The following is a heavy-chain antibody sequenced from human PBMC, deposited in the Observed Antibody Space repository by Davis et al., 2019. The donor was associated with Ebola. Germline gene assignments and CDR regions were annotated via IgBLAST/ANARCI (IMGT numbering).Heavy chain of an antibody. CDR3: ARGLRSTMIVVPLHEYSMDV. D-gene: IGHD3-22*01. Sequence: MPSETLSLTCAVSGGSFSGYYWSWIRQPPGKGLEWIGEINHSGSTNYNPSLKSRVTISVDTSKNQFSLKLSSVTAADTAVYYCARGLRSTMIVVPLHEYSMDVWGKGTTVTVSS. CDR2: INHSGST. J-gene: IGHJ6*04. V-gene: IGHV4-34*01. CDR1: GGSFSGYY.